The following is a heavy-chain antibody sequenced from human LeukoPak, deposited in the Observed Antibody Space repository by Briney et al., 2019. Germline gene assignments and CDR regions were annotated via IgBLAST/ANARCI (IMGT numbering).Heavy chain of an antibody. J-gene: IGHJ4*02. V-gene: IGHV3-69-1*01. Sequence: GGSLRLSCAASGFSFSVYSMNWVRQAPGKGLEWVSSISSRSYTDYADSVRGRFTISRDNAKNSLFLQMNSLRAEDTAVYYCASYSGFTSPTLVDLLWGQGTLVTVSS. D-gene: IGHD2/OR15-2a*01. CDR2: ISSRSYT. CDR1: GFSFSVYS. CDR3: ASYSGFTSPTLVDLL.